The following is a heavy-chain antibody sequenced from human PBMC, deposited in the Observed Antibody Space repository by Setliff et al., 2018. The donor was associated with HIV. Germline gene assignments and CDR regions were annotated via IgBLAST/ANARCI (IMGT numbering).Heavy chain of an antibody. V-gene: IGHV4-39*01. J-gene: IGHJ3*02. D-gene: IGHD5-18*01. CDR2: IYYNGST. CDR3: ARTRYSYGSGAFDI. Sequence: SETLSLTCTVSGGSISSSSYYWGWIRQPPGTGMDRIGSIYYNGSTYYNPSLKSRVTISVDTSKSQFSLKMSSVTAEDTDVYYCARTRYSYGSGAFDIWGQGTMVTVSS. CDR1: GGSISSSSYY.